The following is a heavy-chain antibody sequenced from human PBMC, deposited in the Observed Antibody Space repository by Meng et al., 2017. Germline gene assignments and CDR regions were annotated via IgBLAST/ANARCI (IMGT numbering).Heavy chain of an antibody. V-gene: IGHV3-23*01. CDR2: ISGSGGST. CDR3: ARDLSWRLRLGELSLSWFDY. CDR1: GFTFSSYA. J-gene: IGHJ4*02. D-gene: IGHD3-16*02. Sequence: GESLKISCAASGFTFSSYAMSWVRQAPGKGLEWVSAISGSGGSTYYADSVKGRFTISRDNAKNSLYLQMNSLRAEDTALYYCARDLSWRLRLGELSLSWFDYWGQGTLVTVSS.